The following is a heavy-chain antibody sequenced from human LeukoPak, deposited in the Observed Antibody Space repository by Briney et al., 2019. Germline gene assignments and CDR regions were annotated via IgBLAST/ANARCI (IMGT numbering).Heavy chain of an antibody. V-gene: IGHV3-23*01. D-gene: IGHD6-19*01. CDR3: AKDRWEISGWGFLDY. CDR2: ISGSGGST. J-gene: IGHJ4*02. CDR1: FTXSSXA. Sequence: FTXSSXAMSWVRQAPGKGLEWVSAISGSGGSTYYADSVKGRFTISRDNSKNTLYLQMNSLRAEDTAVYYCAKDRWEISGWGFLDYWGQGTLVTVSS.